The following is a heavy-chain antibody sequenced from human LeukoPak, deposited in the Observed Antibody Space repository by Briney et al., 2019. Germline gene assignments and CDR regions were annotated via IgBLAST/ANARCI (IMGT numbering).Heavy chain of an antibody. Sequence: TGGSLRLSCAASGFTFSSYWMHWVRQAPGKGLVWVSRINSDGSSTSYADSVKGRFTISRDNAKSTLYLQMNSLRAEDTAVYYCARGGSGSSSYFDYWGQGTLVTVSS. V-gene: IGHV3-74*01. J-gene: IGHJ4*02. CDR3: ARGGSGSSSYFDY. D-gene: IGHD3-10*01. CDR2: INSDGSST. CDR1: GFTFSSYW.